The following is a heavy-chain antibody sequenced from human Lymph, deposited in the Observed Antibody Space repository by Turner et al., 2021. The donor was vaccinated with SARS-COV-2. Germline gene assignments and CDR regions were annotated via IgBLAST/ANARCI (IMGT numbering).Heavy chain of an antibody. CDR1: GFNFRSYA. Sequence: EVQLLESGGGLVQPGGSLRLFCAASGFNFRSYAMSWVRQAPGKGLEWVSAISGSGGSTYYADSVKGRFTISRDNSKNTLYLQMNSLRAEDTAVYYCANLYSSSAAGDPWGQGTLVTVSS. J-gene: IGHJ5*02. D-gene: IGHD6-6*01. CDR2: ISGSGGST. V-gene: IGHV3-23*01. CDR3: ANLYSSSAAGDP.